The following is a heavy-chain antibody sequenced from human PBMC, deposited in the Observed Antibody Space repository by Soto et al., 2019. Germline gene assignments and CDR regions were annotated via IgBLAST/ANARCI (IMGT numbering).Heavy chain of an antibody. CDR3: ARGLILWFGELSRRGGYYYYMDV. CDR2: INDSGNI. J-gene: IGHJ6*03. V-gene: IGHV4-34*01. Sequence: QVQLQQWGAGLLKPSETLSLTCAVYGGSLSGYQWSWIRQTPGKGLEWIGEINDSGNINYNPSLMSRVTILLDTPRKQISLKLSAVTAADSAVYYCARGLILWFGELSRRGGYYYYMDVWGKGTTVAVSS. CDR1: GGSLSGYQ. D-gene: IGHD3-10*01.